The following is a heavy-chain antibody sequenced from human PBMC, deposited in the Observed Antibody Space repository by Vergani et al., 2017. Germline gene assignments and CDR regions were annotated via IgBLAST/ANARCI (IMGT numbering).Heavy chain of an antibody. CDR3: AKDSGPLSIAAQEYYFDY. J-gene: IGHJ4*02. Sequence: QVQLVESGGGVVQPGRSLRLSCAASGFTFSSYGMHWVRQAPGKGLEWVAVISYDGSNKYYADSVKGRFTISRDNSKNTLYLQMNSLRAEDTAVYYCAKDSGPLSIAAQEYYFDYWGQGTLVTVSS. V-gene: IGHV3-30*18. CDR1: GFTFSSYG. D-gene: IGHD6-6*01. CDR2: ISYDGSNK.